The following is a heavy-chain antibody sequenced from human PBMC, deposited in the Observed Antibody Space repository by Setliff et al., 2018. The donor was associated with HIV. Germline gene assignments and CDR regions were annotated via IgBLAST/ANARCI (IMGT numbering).Heavy chain of an antibody. D-gene: IGHD3-22*01. J-gene: IGHJ4*02. CDR2: VYSNGNT. V-gene: IGHV4-59*11. Sequence: PSETLSLTCTVSGGSISGHYWSWIRQTPGKGLEWIGYVYSNGNTDYNPSLKSRVTISVDTSKKTAYLQMNSLRAEDTAEYYCAKELAASGLGYFDSWGRGILVTVSS. CDR3: AKELAASGLGYFDS. CDR1: GGSISGHY.